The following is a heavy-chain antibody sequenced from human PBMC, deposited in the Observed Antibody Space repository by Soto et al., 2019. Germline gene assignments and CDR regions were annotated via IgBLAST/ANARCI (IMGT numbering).Heavy chain of an antibody. D-gene: IGHD3-3*01. Sequence: GGSLRLSCAASGFTVSSNYMSWVRQAPGKGLEWVSVIYSGGSTYYADSVKGRFTISRDNSKNTLYLQMNSLRAEDTAVYYCARDRWSGPPANYYYYMNVWGKGTTVTVSS. CDR3: ARDRWSGPPANYYYYMNV. CDR1: GFTVSSNY. V-gene: IGHV3-66*01. CDR2: IYSGGST. J-gene: IGHJ6*03.